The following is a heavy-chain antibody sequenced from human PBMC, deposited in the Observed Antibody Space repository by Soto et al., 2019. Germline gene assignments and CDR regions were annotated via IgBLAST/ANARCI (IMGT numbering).Heavy chain of an antibody. J-gene: IGHJ6*02. V-gene: IGHV3-30-3*01. D-gene: IGHD6-19*01. CDR2: ISYDGSNK. CDR1: GFTFSSYA. Sequence: LRLSCAASGFTFSSYAMHWVRQAPGKGLEWVAVISYDGSNKYYADSVKGRFTISRDNSKNTLYLQMNSLRAEDTAVYYCARGEAGDYYYYGMDVWGQGTTVTVSS. CDR3: ARGEAGDYYYYGMDV.